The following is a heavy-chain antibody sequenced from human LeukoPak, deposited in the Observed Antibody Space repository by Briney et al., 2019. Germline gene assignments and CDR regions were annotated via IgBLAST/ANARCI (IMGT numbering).Heavy chain of an antibody. J-gene: IGHJ4*02. V-gene: IGHV4-39*01. Sequence: SETLSLTCTVSGGSISSSSYYWGWIRQPPGKGLEWIGSIYYSGSTYYNPSLKSRVTTSVDTSKNQFSLKLSSVTAADTAVYYCARQHTIFGVVTLYFDYWGQGTLVTVSS. CDR2: IYYSGST. CDR3: ARQHTIFGVVTLYFDY. D-gene: IGHD3-3*01. CDR1: GGSISSSSYY.